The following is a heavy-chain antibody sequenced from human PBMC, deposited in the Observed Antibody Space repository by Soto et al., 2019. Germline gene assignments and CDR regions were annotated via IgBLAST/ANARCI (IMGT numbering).Heavy chain of an antibody. J-gene: IGHJ4*02. CDR3: ARGRGLYISGRSQLDS. CDR1: GDSFSKYT. CDR2: FIPRFGTT. D-gene: IGHD2-8*01. V-gene: IGHV1-69*01. Sequence: QVQLVQSGAEVKKPGSSVRVSCKTSGDSFSKYTVNWVRQAPRQGLEWMGGFIPRFGTTNFAPTLHGRVTSTAVQSMSTVYMLLSSLRSEDTALYYCARGRGLYISGRSQLDSWGQGTLVTFSS.